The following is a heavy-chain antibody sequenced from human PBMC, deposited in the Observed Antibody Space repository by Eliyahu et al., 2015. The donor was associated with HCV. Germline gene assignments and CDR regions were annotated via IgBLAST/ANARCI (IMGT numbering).Heavy chain of an antibody. V-gene: IGHV3-74*03. D-gene: IGHD3-10*01. Sequence: EVQLVESGGGLVQPGGSLRLSCTASGFTFSNHWIHWVRQAPGEGLVWVSSINGDATITTYADSVKGRFTVSRDNAKNTLNLQMNSLRVEDTAVYKCARAVSSGTYSDHWGQGTLVTVYS. J-gene: IGHJ4*02. CDR2: INGDATIT. CDR3: ARAVSSGTYSDH. CDR1: GFTFSNHW.